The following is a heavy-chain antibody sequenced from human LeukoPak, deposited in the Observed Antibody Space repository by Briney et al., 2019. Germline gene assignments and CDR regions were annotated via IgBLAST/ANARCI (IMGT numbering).Heavy chain of an antibody. J-gene: IGHJ4*02. V-gene: IGHV3-30-3*01. CDR1: GFTFSSYP. Sequence: PGGSLRLSCAASGFTFSSYPMHWVRQAPGKGLEWVAVISYDGSNKYYADSVKGRFTISRDNSKNTLYLQMNSLRAEDTAVYYCARDRYTMPYYFDYWGQGTLVTVSS. CDR2: ISYDGSNK. CDR3: ARDRYTMPYYFDY. D-gene: IGHD2-2*01.